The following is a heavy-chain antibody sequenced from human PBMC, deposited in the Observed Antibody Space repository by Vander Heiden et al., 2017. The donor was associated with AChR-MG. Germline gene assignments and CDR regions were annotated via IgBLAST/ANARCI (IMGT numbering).Heavy chain of an antibody. CDR2: IWYDGSNK. D-gene: IGHD3-10*01. V-gene: IGHV3-33*01. J-gene: IGHJ6*03. CDR3: ARDPLWFREAAYYMDV. CDR1: GFTFSSDG. Sequence: QVQLVESGGGVVQPGRSLRLSCAASGFTFSSDGMHWVRQAPGKGLEWVAVIWYDGSNKYYADSVKGRFTISRDNSKNTLYLQMNSLRAEDTAVYYCARDPLWFREAAYYMDVWGKGTTVTVSS.